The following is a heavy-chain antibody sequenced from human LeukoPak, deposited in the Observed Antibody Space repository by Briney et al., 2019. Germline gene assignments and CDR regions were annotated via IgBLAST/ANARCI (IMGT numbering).Heavy chain of an antibody. V-gene: IGHV1-46*01. J-gene: IGHJ4*02. CDR3: ARILGWERSDY. Sequence: ASVKVSCKASGYTFTSYYMHWVRQAPGQGLEWMGIINPSGGSTSYAQKFQGRVTITADKSTSTAYMELSSLRSEDTAVYYCARILGWERSDYWGQGTLVTVSS. D-gene: IGHD1-26*01. CDR2: INPSGGST. CDR1: GYTFTSYY.